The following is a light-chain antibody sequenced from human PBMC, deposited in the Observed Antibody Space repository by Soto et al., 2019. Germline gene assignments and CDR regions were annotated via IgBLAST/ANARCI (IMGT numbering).Light chain of an antibody. CDR2: AAS. CDR3: QQRTNWPEFT. Sequence: EIVMTQSPATLSVSPGERATLSCRASQSVSSTLAWYQQKPGQAPRLLIYAASTRATGIPARFSGSGSGTEFTLIISSLEPEDSAVYYCQQRTNWPEFTFGGGTKVDIK. CDR1: QSVSST. V-gene: IGKV3-15*01. J-gene: IGKJ4*01.